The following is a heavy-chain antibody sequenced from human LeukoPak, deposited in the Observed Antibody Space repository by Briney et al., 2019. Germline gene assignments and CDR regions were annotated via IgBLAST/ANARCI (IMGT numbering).Heavy chain of an antibody. Sequence: SETLSLTCTVSGGSLSSYYWSWVRQPPGQGLEWIGYIYYSGSTNYNPSLKSRVTLSVATSKNQFSLKLSSVTAADTAVYYCARLLDDYGDPSLFDYWGQGTLVTVSS. CDR3: ARLLDDYGDPSLFDY. V-gene: IGHV4-59*01. J-gene: IGHJ4*02. D-gene: IGHD4-17*01. CDR2: IYYSGST. CDR1: GGSLSSYY.